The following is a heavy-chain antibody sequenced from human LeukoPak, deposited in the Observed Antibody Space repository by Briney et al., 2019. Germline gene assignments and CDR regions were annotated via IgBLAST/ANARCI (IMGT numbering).Heavy chain of an antibody. CDR3: ARRYGSHWYGSVGY. J-gene: IGHJ4*02. Sequence: PSETPSLTCTVSGGSITGGGYYWSWLRQPPGKGLEWIGEINHSGSTNYNPSLKSRVTISVDTSKNQFSLKLSSVTAADTAVYYCARRYGSHWYGSVGYWGQGTLVTVSS. CDR1: GGSITGGGYY. V-gene: IGHV4-34*01. D-gene: IGHD6-19*01. CDR2: INHSGST.